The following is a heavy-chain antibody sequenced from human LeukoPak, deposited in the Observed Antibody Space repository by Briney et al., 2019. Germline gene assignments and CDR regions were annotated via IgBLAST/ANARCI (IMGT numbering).Heavy chain of an antibody. V-gene: IGHV3-23*01. CDR2: ISGSGGST. CDR1: GFTFSSYA. Sequence: GGSLRLSCAASGFTFSSYAMSWVRQAPGKGLEWVSAISGSGGSTHYADSVKGRFTISRDNSKNTLYLQMNSLRAEDTAVYYCAKDPAGSSWFHYFDYWGQGTLVTVSS. D-gene: IGHD6-13*01. CDR3: AKDPAGSSWFHYFDY. J-gene: IGHJ4*02.